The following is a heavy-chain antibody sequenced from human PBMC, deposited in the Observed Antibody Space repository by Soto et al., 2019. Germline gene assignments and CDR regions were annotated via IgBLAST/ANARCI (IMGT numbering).Heavy chain of an antibody. D-gene: IGHD4-17*01. J-gene: IGHJ3*02. CDR1: GGSISSYY. CDR2: IYYSGST. V-gene: IGHV4-59*01. CDR3: ATTVTTWGAFDI. Sequence: PSETLSLTCTVSGGSISSYYWSWIRQPPGKGLEWIGYIYYSGSTSYNPSLKSRVTISVDTSKNQFSLKLSSVTAADTAVYYCATTVTTWGAFDIWGQGTMVTVSS.